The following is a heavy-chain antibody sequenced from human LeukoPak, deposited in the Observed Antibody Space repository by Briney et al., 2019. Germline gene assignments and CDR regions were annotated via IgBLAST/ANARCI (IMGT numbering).Heavy chain of an antibody. V-gene: IGHV1-18*01. CDR2: ISAYNGST. J-gene: IGHJ5*02. D-gene: IGHD1-26*01. CDR3: ARDNSVGDVAWWFDP. CDR1: GYTFTSYG. Sequence: GASVKVSCKASGYTFTSYGISWVRQAPGHGLEWMGWISAYNGSTNYAQKLQGRVTMTTDTSTSTAYMELRSLRSDDTAVYYCARDNSVGDVAWWFDPWGQGTLVTVSS.